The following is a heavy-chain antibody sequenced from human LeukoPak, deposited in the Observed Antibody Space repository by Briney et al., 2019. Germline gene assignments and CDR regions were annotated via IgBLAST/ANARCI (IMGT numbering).Heavy chain of an antibody. CDR3: AKDRPNYYGSEGHYYRRDGDS. CDR1: GFTFSSYW. V-gene: IGHV3-7*03. D-gene: IGHD3-10*01. J-gene: IGHJ5*01. CDR2: IKQDGSEK. Sequence: GGSLRLSCAASGFTFSSYWMSWVRQAPGKGLEWVANIKQDGSEKYYVDSVKGRFTISRDNFNNTLYLQMSSLRAEDTAIYYCAKDRPNYYGSEGHYYRRDGDSWGQGTLVTVSS.